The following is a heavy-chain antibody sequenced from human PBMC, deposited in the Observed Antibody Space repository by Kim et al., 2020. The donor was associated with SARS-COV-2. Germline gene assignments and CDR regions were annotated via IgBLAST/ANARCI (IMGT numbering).Heavy chain of an antibody. J-gene: IGHJ4*02. Sequence: NTYSADSVKGRFTISRDNSKTTLYLQMNSLRAEDTAVYYCAKDRQWLVLYWGQGTLVTVSS. D-gene: IGHD6-19*01. V-gene: IGHV3-23*01. CDR3: AKDRQWLVLY. CDR2: NT.